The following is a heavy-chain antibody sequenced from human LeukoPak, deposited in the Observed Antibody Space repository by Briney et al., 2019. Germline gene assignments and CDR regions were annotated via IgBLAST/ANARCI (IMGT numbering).Heavy chain of an antibody. CDR2: IIPILGIA. Sequence: SVKVSCKASGGTFSSYTISWVRQAPGQGLEWMGRIIPILGIADYAQKFQGRVTITADKSTSTAYMELSSLRSEDTAVYYCARVKRYSGYDYPIDYYYYYMDVWGKGTTVTVSS. D-gene: IGHD5-12*01. V-gene: IGHV1-69*02. CDR3: ARVKRYSGYDYPIDYYYYYMDV. J-gene: IGHJ6*03. CDR1: GGTFSSYT.